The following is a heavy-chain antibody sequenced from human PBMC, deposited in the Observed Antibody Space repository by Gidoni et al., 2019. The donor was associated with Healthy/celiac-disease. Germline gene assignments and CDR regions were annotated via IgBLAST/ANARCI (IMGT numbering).Heavy chain of an antibody. CDR3: ARVPRLLVDY. CDR1: GGSFSGYY. CDR2: INHSGST. Sequence: QVQLQQWGAGLLKPSETLSLPCAVYGGSFSGYYWSWIRQPPGKGLEWIGEINHSGSTNYNPSLKSRVTISVDTSKNQFSLKLSSVTAADTAVYYCARVPRLLVDYWGQGTLVTVSS. V-gene: IGHV4-34*01. D-gene: IGHD2-8*02. J-gene: IGHJ4*02.